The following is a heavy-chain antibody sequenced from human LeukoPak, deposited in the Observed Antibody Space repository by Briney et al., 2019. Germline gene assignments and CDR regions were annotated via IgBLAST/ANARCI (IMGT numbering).Heavy chain of an antibody. J-gene: IGHJ4*02. D-gene: IGHD6-19*01. V-gene: IGHV3-30*04. CDR2: ISYDGSNK. CDR3: AKAHSSGWSTFDC. Sequence: GRSLRLSCAASGFTFSSYAINWVRQAPGKGLEWVAVISYDGSNKYYADSVKGRFTISRDNSKNTLYLQMNSLRAEDTAVYYCAKAHSSGWSTFDCWGQGTLVTVSS. CDR1: GFTFSSYA.